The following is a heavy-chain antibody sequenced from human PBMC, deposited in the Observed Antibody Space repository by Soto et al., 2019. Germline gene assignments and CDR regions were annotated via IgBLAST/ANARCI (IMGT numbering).Heavy chain of an antibody. CDR2: IIPIFGTA. Sequence: QVQLVQSGAEVKKPGSSVKVSCKASGGTFSSYAISWVRQAPGRGLEWMGGIIPIFGTANYAQKFQGRVTITADESTSTAYMELISLRSEDTAVYYCARGYCSSTSCSGYYYYGMDVWGQGTTVTVSS. V-gene: IGHV1-69*01. J-gene: IGHJ6*02. D-gene: IGHD2-2*01. CDR1: GGTFSSYA. CDR3: ARGYCSSTSCSGYYYYGMDV.